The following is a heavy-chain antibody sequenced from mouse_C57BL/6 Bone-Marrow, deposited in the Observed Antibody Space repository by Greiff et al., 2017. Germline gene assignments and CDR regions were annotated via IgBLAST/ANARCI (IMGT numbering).Heavy chain of an antibody. CDR3: ARSSNYVAMGC. Sequence: QVQLQQSGAELARPGASVKLSCKASGYTFTSYGISWVKQRTGQGLEWIGEIYPRSGNTYYNEKFKGKATLTADKSSSTAYMELRSLTSEDSAVYFCARSSNYVAMGCWGQGTSVTVSS. CDR1: GYTFTSYG. V-gene: IGHV1-81*01. CDR2: IYPRSGNT. D-gene: IGHD2-5*01. J-gene: IGHJ4*01.